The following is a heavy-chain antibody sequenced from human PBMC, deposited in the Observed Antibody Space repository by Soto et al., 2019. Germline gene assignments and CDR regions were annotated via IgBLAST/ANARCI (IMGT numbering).Heavy chain of an antibody. CDR3: AINADV. CDR1: GASISVHF. Sequence: PSETLSLTCTVSGASISVHFWSWIRQPPGKGLEWIAYIYNSGSSYNPSLKSRVTISVDTSKNQLSLKLSSVIAADSAVYYCAINADVWGQGTTVTVSS. J-gene: IGHJ6*02. CDR2: IYNSGS. V-gene: IGHV4-59*08.